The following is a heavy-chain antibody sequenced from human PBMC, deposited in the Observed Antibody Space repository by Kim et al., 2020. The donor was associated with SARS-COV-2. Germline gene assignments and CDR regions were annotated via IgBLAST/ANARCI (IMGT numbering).Heavy chain of an antibody. CDR1: GFTFSSYG. V-gene: IGHV3-33*01. CDR2: IWYDGSNK. CDR3: AREPEGGGYSYGYDY. J-gene: IGHJ4*02. Sequence: GGSLRLSCAASGFTFSSYGMHWVRQAPGKGLEWVAVIWYDGSNKYYADSVKGRFTISRDNSKNTLYLQMNSLRAEDTAVYYCAREPEGGGYSYGYDYWGQGTLVTVSS. D-gene: IGHD5-18*01.